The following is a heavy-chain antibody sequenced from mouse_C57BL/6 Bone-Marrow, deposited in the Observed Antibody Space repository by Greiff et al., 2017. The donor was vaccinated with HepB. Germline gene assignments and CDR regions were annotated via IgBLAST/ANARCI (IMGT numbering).Heavy chain of an antibody. V-gene: IGHV5-6*01. CDR2: ISSGGSYT. CDR3: ARQDYYFFGVFAY. Sequence: VQLKESGGDLVKPGGSLKLSCAASGFTFSSYGMSWVRQTPDKRLEWVATISSGGSYTYYPDSVKGRFTISRDNAKNTLYLQMSSLKSEDTAMYYCARQDYYFFGVFAYWGQGTLVTVSA. J-gene: IGHJ3*01. D-gene: IGHD1-1*01. CDR1: GFTFSSYG.